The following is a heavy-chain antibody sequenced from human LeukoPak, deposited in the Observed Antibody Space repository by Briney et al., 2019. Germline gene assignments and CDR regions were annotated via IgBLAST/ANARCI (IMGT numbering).Heavy chain of an antibody. CDR1: GFTFSSYA. CDR3: AKSEDIVVVVANDY. D-gene: IGHD2-15*01. CDR2: ISGSGGST. V-gene: IGHV3-23*01. Sequence: EPGGSLRLSCAASGFTFSSYAMSWVRQAPGKGLEWVSAISGSGGSTYYADSVKGRFTISRDNSKNTLYLQMNSLRAEDTAVYYCAKSEDIVVVVANDYGGQGTLVTVSS. J-gene: IGHJ4*02.